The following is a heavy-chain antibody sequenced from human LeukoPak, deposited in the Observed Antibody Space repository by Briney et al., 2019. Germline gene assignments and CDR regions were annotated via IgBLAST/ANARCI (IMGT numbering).Heavy chain of an antibody. CDR3: AKDSEPDYGDYGYFDY. CDR1: GFTFSSYG. Sequence: PGRSLRLSCAASGFTFSSYGMHWVRQAPGKGLEWVAVISSDGSNKYYADSVKGRFTISRDNSKNTLYLQMNSLRAEDTAVYYCAKDSEPDYGDYGYFDYCGQGSLVTV. J-gene: IGHJ4*02. D-gene: IGHD4-17*01. V-gene: IGHV3-30*18. CDR2: ISSDGSNK.